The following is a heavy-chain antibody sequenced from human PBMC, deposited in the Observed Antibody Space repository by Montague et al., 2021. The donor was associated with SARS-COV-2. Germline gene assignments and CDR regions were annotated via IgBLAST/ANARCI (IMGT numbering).Heavy chain of an antibody. D-gene: IGHD3-10*01. V-gene: IGHV4-39*01. CDR2: IYYTGST. CDR3: ARHITGSGNAFDT. CDR1: GGSVSSSSYY. J-gene: IGHJ3*02. Sequence: SETLSLTCTVSGGSVSSSSYYWGWIRQPPGKGLEWIGSIYYTGSTYYNPSLKSRVTISVDTSKNQFSLKLSSVTAADTAMYYCARHITGSGNAFDTWGQGTMVTVSS.